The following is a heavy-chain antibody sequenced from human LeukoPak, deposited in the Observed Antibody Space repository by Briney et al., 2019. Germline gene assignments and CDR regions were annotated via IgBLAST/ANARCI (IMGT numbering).Heavy chain of an antibody. CDR3: ARDPSSSWYPYYFDY. D-gene: IGHD6-13*01. J-gene: IGHJ4*02. Sequence: ASVKASCKASGYTFTSYAMNWVRQAPGQGLEWMGWINTNTGNPTYAQGFTGRFVFSLDTSVSTAYLQISSLKAEDTAVYYCARDPSSSWYPYYFDYWGQGTLVTVSS. CDR2: INTNTGNP. V-gene: IGHV7-4-1*02. CDR1: GYTFTSYA.